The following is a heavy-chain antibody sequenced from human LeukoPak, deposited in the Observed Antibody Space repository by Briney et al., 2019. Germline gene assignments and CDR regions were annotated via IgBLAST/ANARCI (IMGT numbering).Heavy chain of an antibody. CDR1: GFIFRNYG. CDR3: ARVQGGGYRTADY. J-gene: IGHJ4*02. CDR2: VSPNGETA. D-gene: IGHD6-19*01. Sequence: GGSLRLSCAASGFIFRNYGMNWVRQPPGKGLEWVSGVSPNGETAYYADSVKGRFTISRDNSKNTLFLQMNSLRGEDTAMYYCARVQGGGYRTADYWGQGTLVTVSS. V-gene: IGHV3-23*01.